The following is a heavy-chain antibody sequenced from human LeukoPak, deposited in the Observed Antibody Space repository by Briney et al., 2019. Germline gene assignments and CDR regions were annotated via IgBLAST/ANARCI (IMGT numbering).Heavy chain of an antibody. CDR2: IYYSGST. Sequence: PSETLSLTCTVSGGSISSSSYYWGWIRQPPGKGLEWIGSIYYSGSTYYNPSLKSRVTTSVDTSKNQFSLKLSSVTAADTAVYYCARHYYYDSSIDYWGQGTLVTVSS. CDR3: ARHYYYDSSIDY. CDR1: GGSISSSSYY. D-gene: IGHD3-22*01. V-gene: IGHV4-39*01. J-gene: IGHJ4*02.